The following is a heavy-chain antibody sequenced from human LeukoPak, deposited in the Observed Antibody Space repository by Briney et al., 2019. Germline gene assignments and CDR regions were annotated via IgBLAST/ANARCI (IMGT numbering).Heavy chain of an antibody. V-gene: IGHV3-21*01. Sequence: GGSLRLSCAASGFTFSSYSMNWVRQAPGKGLEWVSSISSSSSYIYYADSVKGRFTISRDNAKNSLYLQMNSLRAEDTAVYYCARDLGNGDTAAFDIWGQGTMVTVSS. CDR2: ISSSSSYI. J-gene: IGHJ3*02. CDR3: ARDLGNGDTAAFDI. CDR1: GFTFSSYS. D-gene: IGHD4-17*01.